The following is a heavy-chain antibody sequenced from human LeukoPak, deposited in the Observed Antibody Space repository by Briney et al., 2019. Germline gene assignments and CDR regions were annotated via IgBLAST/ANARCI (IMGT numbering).Heavy chain of an antibody. J-gene: IGHJ4*02. Sequence: PGGSLRPSCAASGFTFSSYSMNWVRQAPGKGLEWVSSISTSSTYIYYADSVKGRFTISRDNAKNSLFLQMNSLRAEDTAVYYCASMPQVGDYGDFDSWGQGTLVTVSS. D-gene: IGHD4-17*01. V-gene: IGHV3-21*01. CDR1: GFTFSSYS. CDR2: ISTSSTYI. CDR3: ASMPQVGDYGDFDS.